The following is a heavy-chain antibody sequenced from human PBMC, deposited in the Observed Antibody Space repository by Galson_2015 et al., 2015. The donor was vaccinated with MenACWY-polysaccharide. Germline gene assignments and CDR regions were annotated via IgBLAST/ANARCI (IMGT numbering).Heavy chain of an antibody. Sequence: SLRLSCAASGFTFSTYAMGWVRQAPGKGLECVSTINAGGGATLYATSVKGRFTGSRDNSKDTLYLQMNSLTAEDTATYYCVKRTSYYGSGNWGQGTLVIVSS. CDR3: VKRTSYYGSGN. J-gene: IGHJ4*02. CDR1: GFTFSTYA. D-gene: IGHD3-10*01. V-gene: IGHV3-23*01. CDR2: INAGGGAT.